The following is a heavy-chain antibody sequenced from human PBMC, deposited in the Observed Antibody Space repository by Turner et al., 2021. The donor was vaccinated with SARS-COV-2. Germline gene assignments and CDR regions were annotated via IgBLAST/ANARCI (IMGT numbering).Heavy chain of an antibody. V-gene: IGHV1-2*02. CDR3: AKVVLQGIPNFDY. D-gene: IGHD6-13*01. CDR2: VNPNSGGT. Sequence: QVQLVQSGAEVKKPGASVKVSCKTSGYTFTNYYIHWVRQAPGQGLEWMGWVNPNSGGTNYALKFQGRVTMTSDTSITTAYMELSSLRSDDTAVYYCAKVVLQGIPNFDYWGQGTLVTVSS. J-gene: IGHJ4*02. CDR1: GYTFTNYY.